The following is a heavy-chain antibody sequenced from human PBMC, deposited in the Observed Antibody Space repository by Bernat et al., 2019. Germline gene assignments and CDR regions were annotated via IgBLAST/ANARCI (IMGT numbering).Heavy chain of an antibody. J-gene: IGHJ4*02. D-gene: IGHD1-26*01. Sequence: GALARTGAVAGGSISSYYWSWIRQPPGKGLEWIGYIYYSGRANYNPSRKSRVTISVDTSKNQFSLKLSSVTAADTAVYYCARDLGRSVIVDWGQGTLVTVSS. CDR3: ARDLGRSVIVD. CDR2: IYYSGRA. CDR1: GGSISSYY. V-gene: IGHV4-59*01.